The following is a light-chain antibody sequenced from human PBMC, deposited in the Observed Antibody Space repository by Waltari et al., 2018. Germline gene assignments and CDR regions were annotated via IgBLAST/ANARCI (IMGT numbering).Light chain of an antibody. CDR2: DAS. J-gene: IGKJ4*01. CDR1: QGVSNF. CDR3: QQRINWPLT. V-gene: IGKV3-11*01. Sequence: EIVLTQSPATLSLSPGERATLSCRASQGVSNFLGWYQQKPGQAPRLLIYDASNRATGIPARFSGSGSETDFTLTINSLGPEDFAVYYCQQRINWPLTFGGGTKVEMK.